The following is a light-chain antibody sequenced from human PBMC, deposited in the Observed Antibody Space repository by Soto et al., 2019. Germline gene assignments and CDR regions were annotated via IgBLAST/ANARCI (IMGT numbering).Light chain of an antibody. CDR2: GAS. CDR3: QQRSNFT. J-gene: IGKJ3*01. V-gene: IGKV3-11*01. Sequence: EIVLTQSPGTLSLSPGERATLSCRASQSVSNNYLAWYQQKPGQAPRLLIYGASNRATGIPARFSGSGSGTDFTLTISSLEPEDFAVYYCQQRSNFTFGPGTKVDIK. CDR1: QSVSNNY.